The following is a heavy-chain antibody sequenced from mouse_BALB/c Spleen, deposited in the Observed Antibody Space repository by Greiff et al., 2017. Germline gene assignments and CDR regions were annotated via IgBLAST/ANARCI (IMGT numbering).Heavy chain of an antibody. CDR3: ARGDGNYLDWYFDV. CDR1: GYTFTSYW. V-gene: IGHV1S81*02. CDR2: INPSNGRT. D-gene: IGHD2-1*01. Sequence: QVQLQQPGAELVKPGASVKLSCKASGYTFTSYWMHWVKQRPGQGLEWIGEINPSNGRTNYNEKFKSKATLTVDKSSSTAYMQLSSLTSEDSAVYYCARGDGNYLDWYFDVWGAGTTVTVSS. J-gene: IGHJ1*01.